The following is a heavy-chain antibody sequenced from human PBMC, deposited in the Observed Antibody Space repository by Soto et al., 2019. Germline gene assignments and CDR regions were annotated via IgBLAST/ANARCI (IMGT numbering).Heavy chain of an antibody. CDR1: GFTFSSYS. Sequence: PGGSLGLSCAASGFTFSSYSMNWVRQAPGKGLEWVSSISSSSSYIYYADSVKGRFTISRDNAKNSLYLQMNSLRAEDTAVYYCARDRKIAVAGRNYFDYWGQGTLVTVSS. J-gene: IGHJ4*02. V-gene: IGHV3-21*01. CDR2: ISSSSSYI. D-gene: IGHD6-19*01. CDR3: ARDRKIAVAGRNYFDY.